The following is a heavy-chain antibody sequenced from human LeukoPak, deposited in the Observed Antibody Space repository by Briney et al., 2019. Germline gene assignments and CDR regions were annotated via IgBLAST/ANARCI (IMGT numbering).Heavy chain of an antibody. CDR2: IYYSGST. J-gene: IGHJ3*02. CDR1: GGSISSGDYY. V-gene: IGHV4-30-4*08. CDR3: ARDGTQRGYSYAFDI. Sequence: PSQTLSLTCTVSGGSISSGDYYWRWIRQPPGEGLEWIGYIYYSGSTYYNPSLKSRVTISVDTSKNQFSLKLSSVTAADTAVYYCARDGTQRGYSYAFDIWGQGTMVTVSS. D-gene: IGHD5-18*01.